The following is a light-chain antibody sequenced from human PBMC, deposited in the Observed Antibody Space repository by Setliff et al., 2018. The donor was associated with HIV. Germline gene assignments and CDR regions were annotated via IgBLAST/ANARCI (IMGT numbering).Light chain of an antibody. V-gene: IGLV2-23*01. CDR3: CSNTGSNTYV. CDR2: QAT. CDR1: SSDIGRYNL. Sequence: QSVLTQPASVSGSPGQSITISCTGTSSDIGRYNLVSRYQQYPGKAPKLMIYQATKRPSGVSNRFSGSKSGNTASLTISGLQAEDEADYCCCSNTGSNTYVFGSGTKVTVL. J-gene: IGLJ1*01.